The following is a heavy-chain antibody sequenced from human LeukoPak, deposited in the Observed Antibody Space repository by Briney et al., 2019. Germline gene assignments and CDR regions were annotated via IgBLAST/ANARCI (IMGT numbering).Heavy chain of an antibody. CDR3: AGDSMVRGDLDY. CDR1: GFTFSSYS. Sequence: GGSLRLSCAASGFTFSSYSMNWVRQAPGKGLEWVSSISSSSSYIYYADSVKGRFTISRDNAKNSLYLQMNSLRAEDTAVYYCAGDSMVRGDLDYWGQGTLVTVSS. V-gene: IGHV3-21*01. J-gene: IGHJ4*02. D-gene: IGHD3-10*01. CDR2: ISSSSSYI.